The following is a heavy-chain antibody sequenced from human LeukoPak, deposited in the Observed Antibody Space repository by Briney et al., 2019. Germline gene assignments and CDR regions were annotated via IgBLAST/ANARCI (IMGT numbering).Heavy chain of an antibody. Sequence: GGSLRLSCAASGFTVSSNYMSWVRQAPGRGLEWVSVIYSGGSTYYADSVKGRFTISRDNSKNTLYLQMNSLRAEDTAVYYCARGTNWGLFDYWGQGTLVTVSS. D-gene: IGHD7-27*01. J-gene: IGHJ4*02. V-gene: IGHV3-66*01. CDR2: IYSGGST. CDR3: ARGTNWGLFDY. CDR1: GFTVSSNY.